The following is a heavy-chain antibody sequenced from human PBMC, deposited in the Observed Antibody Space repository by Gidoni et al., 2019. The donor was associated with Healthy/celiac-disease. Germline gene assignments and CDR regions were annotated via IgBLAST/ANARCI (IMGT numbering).Heavy chain of an antibody. D-gene: IGHD3-22*01. Sequence: QVQLVESGGGVAQPGRSLRLSCAASGFTFSRSGMHWVRQGPGKGLEWVEVMGYDGSNKYYVDSVKGRFTISRDNSKNTLYLKMNSLRAEDTAVYYCARGSLYYYDIYHVDYWGQGTLVTVSS. J-gene: IGHJ4*02. V-gene: IGHV3-33*01. CDR1: GFTFSRSG. CDR3: ARGSLYYYDIYHVDY. CDR2: MGYDGSNK.